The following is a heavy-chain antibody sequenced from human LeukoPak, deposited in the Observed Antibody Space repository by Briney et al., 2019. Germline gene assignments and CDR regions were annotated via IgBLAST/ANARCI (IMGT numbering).Heavy chain of an antibody. CDR1: GGSISSGDYY. V-gene: IGHV4-39*01. J-gene: IGHJ5*02. CDR2: FFYSRSS. D-gene: IGHD2-2*01. Sequence: PSETLSLTCTVSGGSISSGDYYWSWIRQPPGKGLEWIGSFFYSRSSYYNPSLKSRVTMSVDTSKNQFSLKLSSVSATDTAVYYCARFHCTSESCYEGPRFDPWGQGTLVTVSS. CDR3: ARFHCTSESCYEGPRFDP.